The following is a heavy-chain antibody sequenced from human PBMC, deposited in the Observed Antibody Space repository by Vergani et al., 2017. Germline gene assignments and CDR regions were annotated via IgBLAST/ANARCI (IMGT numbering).Heavy chain of an antibody. CDR1: GGSFNDYW. D-gene: IGHD3/OR15-3a*01. V-gene: IGHV4-34*01. Sequence: QAQLQQWGAGLLKPSETLSLTCAIYGGSFNDYWWTWIRQPPGKGLEWIGEIRHDGITHYSPSLKSRVTISIDKSKNHFSLTLTSVTAADSAFYFCARGQTGYSRDWSTYFFYMDVWGKGTTVTVSS. CDR2: IRHDGIT. J-gene: IGHJ6*03. CDR3: ARGQTGYSRDWSTYFFYMDV.